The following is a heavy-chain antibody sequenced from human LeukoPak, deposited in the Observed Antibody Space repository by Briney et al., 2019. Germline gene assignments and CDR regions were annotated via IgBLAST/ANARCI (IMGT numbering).Heavy chain of an antibody. Sequence: SETLSLTCAVYGGSFSGYYWSWIRQPPGKGLEWIGEINHSGSTNYNPSLKSRVTISVDTSKNQFSLKLSSVTAADTAVYYCARGDIVVVPAAMQYYYCMDVWGKGTTVTVSS. CDR2: INHSGST. V-gene: IGHV4-34*01. CDR1: GGSFSGYY. D-gene: IGHD2-2*01. J-gene: IGHJ6*03. CDR3: ARGDIVVVPAAMQYYYCMDV.